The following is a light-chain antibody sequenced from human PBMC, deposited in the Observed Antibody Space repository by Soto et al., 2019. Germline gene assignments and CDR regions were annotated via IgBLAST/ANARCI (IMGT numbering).Light chain of an antibody. Sequence: EIVLTKSPATLSLSPGERATLSCRASQSVGSYLAWYQQKPGQAPRLLIYDASNRATGIPARFSGSGSGTDFTLTISSLEPEDFAVYFCQQRSNWLTFGGGTKVEIK. CDR1: QSVGSY. J-gene: IGKJ4*01. CDR2: DAS. CDR3: QQRSNWLT. V-gene: IGKV3-11*01.